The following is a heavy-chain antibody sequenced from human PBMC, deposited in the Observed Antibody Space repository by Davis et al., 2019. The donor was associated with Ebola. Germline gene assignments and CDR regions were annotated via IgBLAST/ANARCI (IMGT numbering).Heavy chain of an antibody. Sequence: ASVKVSCKVSGYTLSELSMYWVRQAPGKGLEWMGGFDSEDGETIYSQKFQGRVTMTEDTSADTAYIEVSSLTSEDTAVYYCAAEPRLGRAGYGWTFNMWGQGTMVTVSS. CDR1: GYTLSELS. CDR3: AAEPRLGRAGYGWTFNM. D-gene: IGHD5-12*01. V-gene: IGHV1-24*01. CDR2: FDSEDGET. J-gene: IGHJ3*02.